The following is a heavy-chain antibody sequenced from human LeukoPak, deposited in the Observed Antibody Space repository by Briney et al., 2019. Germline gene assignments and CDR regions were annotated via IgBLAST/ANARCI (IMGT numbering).Heavy chain of an antibody. V-gene: IGHV3-53*01. CDR2: IYIGGST. J-gene: IGHJ3*02. Sequence: PGGSLRLSCAASGFTVSSNYMSWVRQAPGEGLEWVSVIYIGGSTYYADSVKGRFTTSRDNSKNTLYLQINSLRAEDTAVYYCARGGCYLSAFDIWGQGTMVTVSS. D-gene: IGHD1-26*01. CDR1: GFTVSSNY. CDR3: ARGGCYLSAFDI.